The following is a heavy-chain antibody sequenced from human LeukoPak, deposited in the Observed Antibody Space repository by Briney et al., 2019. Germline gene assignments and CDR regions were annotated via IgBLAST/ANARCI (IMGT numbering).Heavy chain of an antibody. Sequence: TSQTLSLTCAVSGGSISSGGYSWSWIRQPPGKGLEWIGYIYHSGSTYYNPSLKSRVTISVVRSKNQFSLKLSSVTAADTAVYYCASYSSGYYYGTETAEYFQHWGQGTLVTVSS. CDR2: IYHSGST. CDR1: GGSISSGGYS. CDR3: ASYSSGYYYGTETAEYFQH. J-gene: IGHJ1*01. D-gene: IGHD3-22*01. V-gene: IGHV4-30-2*01.